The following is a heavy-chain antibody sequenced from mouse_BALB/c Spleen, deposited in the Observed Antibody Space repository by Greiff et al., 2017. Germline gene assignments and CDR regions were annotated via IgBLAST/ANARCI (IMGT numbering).Heavy chain of an antibody. J-gene: IGHJ2*01. CDR1: GFNIKDTY. D-gene: IGHD4-1*01. V-gene: IGHV14-3*02. CDR3: ARGWDVGGY. Sequence: VHVKQSGAELVKPGASVKLSCTASGFNIKDTYMHWVKQRPEQGLEWIGRIDPANGNTKYDPKFQGKATITADTSSNTAYLQLSSLTSEDTAVYYCARGWDVGGYWGQGTTLTVSS. CDR2: IDPANGNT.